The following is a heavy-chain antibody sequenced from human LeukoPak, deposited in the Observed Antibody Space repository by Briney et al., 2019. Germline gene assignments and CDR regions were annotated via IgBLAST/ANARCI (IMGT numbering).Heavy chain of an antibody. Sequence: SGTLSLTCAVSGGSISSSNWWSWVRPPPGKGLEWIGEIYHSGSTNYNPSLKSRVTMSIDKSKNQFSLKLTSVTAADTAVYYFARVALDETSGHNYFDYWGQGTLVTAS. CDR3: ARVALDETSGHNYFDY. D-gene: IGHD3-22*01. J-gene: IGHJ4*02. CDR1: GGSISSSNW. V-gene: IGHV4-4*02. CDR2: IYHSGST.